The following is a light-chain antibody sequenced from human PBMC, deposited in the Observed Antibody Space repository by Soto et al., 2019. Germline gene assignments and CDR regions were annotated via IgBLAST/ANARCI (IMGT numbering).Light chain of an antibody. CDR1: SSDVGHPYNY. Sequence: QSVLTQPASVSGSPGQSITISCTGTSSDVGHPYNYVSWYQQHPGKAPKLLIFKVSNRPSGISGRFSGSKSGNTASLTISGLQAEDEADYYYMSYIDSTSTHRVIGGGTKVTV. CDR2: KVS. V-gene: IGLV2-14*03. J-gene: IGLJ2*01. CDR3: MSYIDSTSTHRV.